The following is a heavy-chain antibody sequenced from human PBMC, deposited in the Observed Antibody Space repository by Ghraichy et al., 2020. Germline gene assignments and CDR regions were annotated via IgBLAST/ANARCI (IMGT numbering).Heavy chain of an antibody. CDR3: ARSFPGTTHWGEFDY. CDR1: GYTFTGYY. D-gene: IGHD1-1*01. J-gene: IGHJ4*02. V-gene: IGHV1-2*02. Sequence: ASVKVSCKASGYTFTGYYMHWVRQAPGQGLEWMGWINPNSGGTNYAQKFQGRVTMTRDTSISTAYMELSRLRSDDTAVYYCARSFPGTTHWGEFDYWGQGTLVTVSS. CDR2: INPNSGGT.